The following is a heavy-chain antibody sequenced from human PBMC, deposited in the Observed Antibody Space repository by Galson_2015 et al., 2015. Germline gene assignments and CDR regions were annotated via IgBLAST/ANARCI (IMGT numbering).Heavy chain of an antibody. V-gene: IGHV3-33*08. J-gene: IGHJ6*02. CDR3: ARDGAHCSGGSCYYYYGMDV. Sequence: SLRLSCAASGLTFSSYAMNWVRQAPGKGLEWVAVIWHDGNNEDYADSVKGRFTISRDNSKNTLYLQMNSLRVEDTAVYYCARDGAHCSGGSCYYYYGMDVWGQGTTVTVSS. CDR1: GLTFSSYA. D-gene: IGHD2-15*01. CDR2: IWHDGNNE.